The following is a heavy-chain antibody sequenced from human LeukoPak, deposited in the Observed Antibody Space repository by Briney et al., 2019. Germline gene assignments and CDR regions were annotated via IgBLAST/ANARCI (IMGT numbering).Heavy chain of an antibody. V-gene: IGHV4-61*02. CDR1: GGSISSGSYY. Sequence: PSETLSLTCTVSGGSISSGSYYWSWIRQPAGKELEWIGRIYTTGSTNYSPSLKSRVTISADTSKNQFSLKLSSVTAADTAVYYCARDNPFKHDYVNWGQGTLVTVSS. CDR3: ARDNPFKHDYVN. CDR2: IYTTGST. D-gene: IGHD4-17*01. J-gene: IGHJ4*02.